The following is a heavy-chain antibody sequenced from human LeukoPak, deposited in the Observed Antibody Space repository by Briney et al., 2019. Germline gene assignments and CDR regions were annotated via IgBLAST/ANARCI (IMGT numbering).Heavy chain of an antibody. CDR2: ISYDGSNK. J-gene: IGHJ4*02. CDR3: AKDRRSSWTSDY. D-gene: IGHD6-13*01. CDR1: GVSFSSYG. Sequence: GGSRWLSCSDSGVSFSSYGMHWVRHAPGKGLEWVAVISYDGSNKYYADSVKGRFTISSDNSKNTLYLQMNSLRAEDTAVYYCAKDRRSSWTSDYWGQGTLVTVSS. V-gene: IGHV3-30*18.